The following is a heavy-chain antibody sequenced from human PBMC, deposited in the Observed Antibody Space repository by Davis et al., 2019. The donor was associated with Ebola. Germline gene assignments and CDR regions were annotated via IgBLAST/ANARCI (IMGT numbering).Heavy chain of an antibody. Sequence: PGGSLRLSCATSGFIFSSFWMSWVRQAPGKGLEWVANIKQDGSEKYFVDSVEGRFTISRDNAKNSLYLQMNSLRAEDTAVYYCARGRFYCSSTNCYWFAHWGQGTLVTVSS. J-gene: IGHJ5*02. CDR1: GFIFSSFW. CDR3: ARGRFYCSSTNCYWFAH. CDR2: IKQDGSEK. V-gene: IGHV3-7*01. D-gene: IGHD2-2*01.